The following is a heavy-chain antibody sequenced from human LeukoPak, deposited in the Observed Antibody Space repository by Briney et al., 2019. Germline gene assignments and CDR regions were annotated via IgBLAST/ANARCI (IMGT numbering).Heavy chain of an antibody. J-gene: IGHJ4*02. Sequence: GGSLRLSCAASGFTFSTYAMSWVRQAPGKGLEWVSAISGSGGTTYYADSVKGRFTISRDNAKNSLYLQMNSLRDEDTAVYYCTRDPHALDYWGQGTLVTVSS. V-gene: IGHV3-23*01. CDR1: GFTFSTYA. CDR2: ISGSGGTT. CDR3: TRDPHALDY.